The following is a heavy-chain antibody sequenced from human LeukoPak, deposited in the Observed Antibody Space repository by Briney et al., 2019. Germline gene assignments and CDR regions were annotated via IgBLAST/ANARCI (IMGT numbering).Heavy chain of an antibody. Sequence: PGGSLRLSCAASGFTFSSYWMSWVRQAPGKGLEWVANIKQDGSEKYYVDSVKGRFTISRDNAKNSLYLQMNSLRAEDTAVYYCARVGGYSYGAFDYWGQGTPVTVSS. D-gene: IGHD5-18*01. J-gene: IGHJ4*02. CDR2: IKQDGSEK. CDR3: ARVGGYSYGAFDY. V-gene: IGHV3-7*01. CDR1: GFTFSSYW.